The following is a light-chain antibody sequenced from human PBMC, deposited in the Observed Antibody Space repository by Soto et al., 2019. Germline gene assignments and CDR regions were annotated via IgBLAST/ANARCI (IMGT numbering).Light chain of an antibody. V-gene: IGLV2-8*01. J-gene: IGLJ1*01. CDR2: EVT. Sequence: QSVLTQPPSASGSPGQSVTISCTGTSSDVGGYNYVSWYQQHPGEAPKLMIYEVTKRPSGVPDRFSGSKSGNTASLTVSGLQAEDEADYYCSSHAGSNTFVFGTGTKVTVL. CDR1: SSDVGGYNY. CDR3: SSHAGSNTFV.